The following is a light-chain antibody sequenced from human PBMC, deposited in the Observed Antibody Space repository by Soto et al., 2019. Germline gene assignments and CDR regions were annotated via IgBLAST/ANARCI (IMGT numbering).Light chain of an antibody. V-gene: IGKV1-5*01. CDR2: DAS. J-gene: IGKJ3*01. CDR1: QSVNTW. CDR3: QHYHGYPFT. Sequence: IQMTQSPSTRSASVGARVTITCRASQSVNTWLAWYQQKPGKAPVLLIYDASSLKSGVPSRFSGSGSGTEFTLTITSLQPDDFAIYYCQHYHGYPFTFGPGTKVDIK.